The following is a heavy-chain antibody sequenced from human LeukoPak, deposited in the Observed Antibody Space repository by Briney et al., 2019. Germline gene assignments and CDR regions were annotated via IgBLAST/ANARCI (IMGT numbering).Heavy chain of an antibody. J-gene: IGHJ4*02. CDR1: GYTFTSYG. CDR3: AREFLGDYVWGSYRYALDY. V-gene: IGHV1-18*01. Sequence: ASVKVSCKASGYTFTSYGISWVRQAPGQGLEWMGWISAYNGNTNYAQKLQGRVTMTTDTSTSTAYMELRSLRSDDTAVYYCAREFLGDYVWGSYRYALDYWGQGTLVTVSS. D-gene: IGHD3-16*02. CDR2: ISAYNGNT.